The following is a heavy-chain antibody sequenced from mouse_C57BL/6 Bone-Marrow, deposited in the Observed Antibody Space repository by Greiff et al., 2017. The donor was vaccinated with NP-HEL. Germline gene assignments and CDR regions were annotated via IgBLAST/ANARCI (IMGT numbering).Heavy chain of an antibody. Sequence: QVQLQQSGAELARPGASVKLSCKASGYTFTSYGISWVKQRTGQGLEWIGEIYPRSGNTYYNEKFKGKATLTADKSSSTAYMELRSLTSEDSAVYFYARGGNYYGSFYWYFDVWGTGTTVTVSS. CDR2: IYPRSGNT. V-gene: IGHV1-81*01. J-gene: IGHJ1*03. D-gene: IGHD1-1*01. CDR3: ARGGNYYGSFYWYFDV. CDR1: GYTFTSYG.